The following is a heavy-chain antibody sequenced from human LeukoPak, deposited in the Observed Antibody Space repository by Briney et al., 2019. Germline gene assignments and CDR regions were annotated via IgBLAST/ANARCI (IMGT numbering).Heavy chain of an antibody. CDR1: GFTFNSYV. D-gene: IGHD2-15*01. CDR3: ARVPHDIVVVVAATPDY. V-gene: IGHV3-64*04. Sequence: PGGSLRLSCSASGFTFNSYVMHWVRQAPGKGLEYVSASSSNGGSTYYADSVKGRFTISRDNAKNSLYLQMNSLRAEDTAVYYCARVPHDIVVVVAATPDYWGQGTRVTVSS. CDR2: SSSNGGST. J-gene: IGHJ4*02.